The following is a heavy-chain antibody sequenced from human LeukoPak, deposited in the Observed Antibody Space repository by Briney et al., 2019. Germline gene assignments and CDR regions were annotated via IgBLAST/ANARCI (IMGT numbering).Heavy chain of an antibody. CDR1: GGSISSYY. V-gene: IGHV4-59*01. Sequence: PSETLSLTCTVSGGSISSYYWSWIRQPPGKGLEWIGYIYYSGSTNYNPSLKSRVTISVDTSKNQFSLKLSSVTAADTAVYYWARMGDCSSTSCTPRYYYYGMDVWGKGTTVTVSS. D-gene: IGHD2-2*01. CDR3: ARMGDCSSTSCTPRYYYYGMDV. J-gene: IGHJ6*04. CDR2: IYYSGST.